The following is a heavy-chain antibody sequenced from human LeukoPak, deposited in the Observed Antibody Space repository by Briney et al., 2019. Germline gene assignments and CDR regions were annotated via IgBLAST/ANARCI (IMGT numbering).Heavy chain of an antibody. Sequence: GGSLRLSCAASGFTFSTYSMNWVRQAPGKGLEWVSKISSNSGIIYYADSVKGRFTISRDNAKNSLYLQMNSLRDEDTAVYYCARSSARDFDFWGQGTLVTVSS. J-gene: IGHJ4*02. V-gene: IGHV3-48*02. CDR1: GFTFSTYS. CDR2: ISSNSGII. CDR3: ARSSARDFDF.